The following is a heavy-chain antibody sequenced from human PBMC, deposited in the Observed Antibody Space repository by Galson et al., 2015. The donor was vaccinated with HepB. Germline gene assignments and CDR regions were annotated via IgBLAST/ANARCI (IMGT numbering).Heavy chain of an antibody. V-gene: IGHV3-33*08. J-gene: IGHJ4*02. CDR3: ARGGVTSHVFDY. CDR2: IWYDGSNK. Sequence: SLRLSCAASGFTFSSYGMHWVRQAPGKGLEWVAVIWYDGSNKYYADSVKGRFTISRDNSKNTLYLQMNSLRAEDTAVYYCARGGVTSHVFDYWGQGTLVTVSS. D-gene: IGHD4-17*01. CDR1: GFTFSSYG.